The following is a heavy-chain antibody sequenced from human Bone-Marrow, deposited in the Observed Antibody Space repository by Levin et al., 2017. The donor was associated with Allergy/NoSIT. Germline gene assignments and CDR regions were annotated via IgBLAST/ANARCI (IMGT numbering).Heavy chain of an antibody. Sequence: GESLKISCAASGFTFSRFAMYWVRQAPGKGLEYVSAINSNGDGRNYANSVNGRFTISRDNSKNTLHLQMGSLRPEDTAVYYCAGGPIDSAGTRGDWFDPWGQGTLVTVSS. CDR1: GFTFSRFA. D-gene: IGHD6-13*01. J-gene: IGHJ5*02. CDR2: INSNGDGR. V-gene: IGHV3-64*01. CDR3: AGGPIDSAGTRGDWFDP.